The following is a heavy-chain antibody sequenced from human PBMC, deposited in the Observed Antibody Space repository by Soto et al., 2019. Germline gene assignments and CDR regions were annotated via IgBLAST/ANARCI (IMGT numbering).Heavy chain of an antibody. CDR2: INPNGGST. CDR1: GYTFTTYY. D-gene: IGHD2-15*01. Sequence: QVQLVQSGAEVKRPGASVKVSCKASGYTFTTYYMHWVRQAPGHGLEWLGIINPNGGSTTYAQKFQGRVPMTRDTSTSTDYLELSRLRSEDTAVYYCARAGYCSGGTCFHGNCDYWGQGTLVTVSA. J-gene: IGHJ4*02. V-gene: IGHV1-46*01. CDR3: ARAGYCSGGTCFHGNCDY.